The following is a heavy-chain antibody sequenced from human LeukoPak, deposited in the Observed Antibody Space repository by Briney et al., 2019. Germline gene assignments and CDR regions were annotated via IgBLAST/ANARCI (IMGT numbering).Heavy chain of an antibody. CDR1: GFSFSGHW. J-gene: IGHJ4*02. V-gene: IGHV3-74*01. Sequence: GGSLRLSCTASGFSFSGHWMHWARQLPGKGLVWVSRISPTGSTTSYADSVKGRFTVSSDNAKNTLYLQVNNLRAEDTAVYYCARGPNSNWSGLDFWGQGTLLTVSS. CDR3: ARGPNSNWSGLDF. CDR2: ISPTGSTT. D-gene: IGHD6-6*01.